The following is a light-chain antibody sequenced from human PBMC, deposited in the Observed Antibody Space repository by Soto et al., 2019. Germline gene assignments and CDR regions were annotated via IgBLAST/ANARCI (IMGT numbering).Light chain of an antibody. Sequence: QAVLTQPPSVSAAPGQRVTISCSGSSSNIGNNYVSWYQQLPGTAPKLLIHDTHKRPSGIPDRFSASKSGSAATLGITGLQTGDEADYYCGTWDSSLSAVVFGGGTKVTVL. CDR3: GTWDSSLSAVV. V-gene: IGLV1-51*01. CDR2: DTH. J-gene: IGLJ2*01. CDR1: SSNIGNNY.